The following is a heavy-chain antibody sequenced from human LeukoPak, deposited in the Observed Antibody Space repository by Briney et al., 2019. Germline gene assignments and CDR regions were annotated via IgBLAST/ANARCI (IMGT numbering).Heavy chain of an antibody. CDR3: VRGGASTWS. CDR1: GFTFKNYW. Sequence: QPGGSLRLSCAASGFTFKNYWMHWVRQAPGKGPVWVSRINDDGSSTSYADSVKGRFTISRDDAKNTLYLQMNSLRAEDTPVYYCVRGGASTWSWGQGTLVTVSS. D-gene: IGHD2-15*01. J-gene: IGHJ5*02. CDR2: INDDGSST. V-gene: IGHV3-74*01.